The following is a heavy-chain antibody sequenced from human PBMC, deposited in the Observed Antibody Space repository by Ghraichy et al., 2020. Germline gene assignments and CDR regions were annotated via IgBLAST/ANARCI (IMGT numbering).Heavy chain of an antibody. D-gene: IGHD3-10*01. CDR2: TKNKAQGYTT. Sequence: GGSLRLSCATSGFIFSDHYLDWVRQAPGKGLEWVGRTKNKAQGYTTEYAASVQGRFIIARHDSENLLYLQMDSLKTQDTTGYYCARWADGSGVDWGPGTLVTVSS. J-gene: IGHJ4*02. CDR3: ARWADGSGVD. V-gene: IGHV3-72*01. CDR1: GFIFSDHY.